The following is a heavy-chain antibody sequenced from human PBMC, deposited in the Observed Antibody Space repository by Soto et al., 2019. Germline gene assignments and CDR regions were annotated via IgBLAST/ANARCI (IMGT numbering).Heavy chain of an antibody. CDR3: ARDKGGYSYGHDAFDI. J-gene: IGHJ3*02. CDR2: IWYDGSNK. V-gene: IGHV3-33*01. D-gene: IGHD5-18*01. Sequence: PGGSLRLSCAASGFTFSSYGMHWVRQAPGKGLEWVAVIWYDGSNKYYADSVKGRFTISRDNSKNTLYLQMNSLRAEDTAVYYCARDKGGYSYGHDAFDIWGQGTMVTV. CDR1: GFTFSSYG.